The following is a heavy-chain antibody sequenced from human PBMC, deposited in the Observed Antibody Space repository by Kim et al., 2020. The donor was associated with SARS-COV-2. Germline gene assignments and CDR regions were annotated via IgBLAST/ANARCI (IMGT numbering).Heavy chain of an antibody. Sequence: ASVKVSCKASGYTFTGYYMHWVRQAPGQGLEWMGWINPNSGGTNYAQKFQGWVTMTRDTSISTAYMELSRLRSDDTAVYYCAREPYGSGKGYYYYGMDVWGQGTTVTVSS. J-gene: IGHJ6*02. D-gene: IGHD3-10*01. CDR1: GYTFTGYY. CDR2: INPNSGGT. V-gene: IGHV1-2*04. CDR3: AREPYGSGKGYYYYGMDV.